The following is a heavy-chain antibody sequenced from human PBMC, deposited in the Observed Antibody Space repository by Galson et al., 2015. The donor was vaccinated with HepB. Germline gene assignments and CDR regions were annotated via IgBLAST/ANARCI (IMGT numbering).Heavy chain of an antibody. CDR2: INYSGSI. CDR1: GGSISTSSYY. CDR3: ARQYSYNFPKRNYCDL. D-gene: IGHD3-16*02. J-gene: IGHJ4*02. Sequence: SETLSLTCTVSGGSISTSSYYWGWVRQPPGKGLEWIGSINYSGSIYYNPSLTSRVTISVDTSQNQFSLRLTSVTAADTAVYYCARQYSYNFPKRNYCDLWGQGTLVTVSS. V-gene: IGHV4-39*01.